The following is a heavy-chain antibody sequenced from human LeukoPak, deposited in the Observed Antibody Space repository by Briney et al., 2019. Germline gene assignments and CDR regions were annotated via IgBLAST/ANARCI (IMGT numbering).Heavy chain of an antibody. CDR1: GFTFSSYE. V-gene: IGHV3-48*03. D-gene: IGHD5-24*01. Sequence: PGGALRLSCAASGFTFSSYEMNCVRQAPGKGLEWVSYICSSGSTIYYTDSVKGRFTISRDNAKNSLYLKMNSLRAEDTAVYYCARGSKGDGFFCDYWGQGTLVTVSS. CDR3: ARGSKGDGFFCDY. CDR2: ICSSGSTI. J-gene: IGHJ4*02.